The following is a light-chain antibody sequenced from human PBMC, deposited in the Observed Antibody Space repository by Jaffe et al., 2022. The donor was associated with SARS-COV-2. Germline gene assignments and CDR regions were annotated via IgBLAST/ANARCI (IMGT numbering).Light chain of an antibody. J-gene: IGKJ1*01. CDR1: QSVSSSY. V-gene: IGKV3-20*01. CDR3: QQHGSSLWT. CDR2: GAS. Sequence: EIVLTQSPGTLSLSPGERATLSCRASQSVSSSYLAWYQQKPGQAPRLLIYGASNRASGIPDRFSGSGSGTDFTLTISRLEPEDFAVYYCQQHGSSLWTFGQGTKVEFK.